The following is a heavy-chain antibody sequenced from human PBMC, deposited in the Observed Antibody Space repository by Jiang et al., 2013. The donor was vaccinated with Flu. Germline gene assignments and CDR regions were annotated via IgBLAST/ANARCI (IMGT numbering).Heavy chain of an antibody. CDR3: ARKSYYGSGSYSPRTRLWFDP. D-gene: IGHD3-10*01. V-gene: IGHV1-69*06. CDR2: IIPIFGTA. J-gene: IGHJ5*02. Sequence: SGAEVKKPGSSVKVSCKASGGTFSSYAISWVRQAPGQGLEWMGGIIPIFGTANYAQKFQGRVTITADKSTSTAYMELSSLRSEDTAVYYCARKSYYGSGSYSPRTRLWFDPWGQGTLVTVSS. CDR1: GGTFSSYA.